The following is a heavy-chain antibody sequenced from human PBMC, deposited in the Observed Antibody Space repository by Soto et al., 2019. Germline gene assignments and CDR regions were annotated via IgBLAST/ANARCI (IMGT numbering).Heavy chain of an antibody. CDR1: GGSINSYC. J-gene: IGHJ4*02. CDR2: IFDSGNA. V-gene: IGHV4-59*08. Sequence: QVQLQESGPGLVKPSETLSLTCTVSGGSINSYCWSWIRQPPGKGLEWIAYIFDSGNANYNPSLKSRVTISVDTSKNQFSLKLTSVTAADTALYYCARHRRTTVAKFYFDNWGQGALVNVSS. CDR3: ARHRRTTVAKFYFDN. D-gene: IGHD4-4*01.